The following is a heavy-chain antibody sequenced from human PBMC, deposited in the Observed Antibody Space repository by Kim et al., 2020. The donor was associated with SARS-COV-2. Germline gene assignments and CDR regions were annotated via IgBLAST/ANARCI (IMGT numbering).Heavy chain of an antibody. J-gene: IGHJ4*02. V-gene: IGHV4-39*01. D-gene: IGHD1-26*01. Sequence: LKSRATISVATSKNQFSLKLSSVTAADTAVYYCASPNFFHSGSYQYYFDYWGQGTLVTVSS. CDR3: ASPNFFHSGSYQYYFDY.